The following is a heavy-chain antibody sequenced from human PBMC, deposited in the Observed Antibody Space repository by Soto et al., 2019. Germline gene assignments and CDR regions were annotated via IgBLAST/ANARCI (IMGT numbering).Heavy chain of an antibody. CDR3: AREDRDRETGLVPAAIDGMDV. V-gene: IGHV1-69*08. D-gene: IGHD2-2*01. CDR1: GGTFSRYS. Sequence: QVQLVQSGAEVKKPGSSVKVSCKASGGTFSRYSITWVRQAPGHGLEWIGRPIPIFGIASYAQKFQGRVTITAEESTRTAYMELSSLRSDDTAVYYCAREDRDRETGLVPAAIDGMDVWGQGTTVTVSS. CDR2: PIPIFGIA. J-gene: IGHJ6*02.